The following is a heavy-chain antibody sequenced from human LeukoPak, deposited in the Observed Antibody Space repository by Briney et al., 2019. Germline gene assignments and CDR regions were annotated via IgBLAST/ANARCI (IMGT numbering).Heavy chain of an antibody. V-gene: IGHV4-34*01. Sequence: SETLSLTCAVYGGSFSGYYWSWIRQPPGKGLEWIGEINHSGSTNYNPSLKSRVTISVDTSKNQFSLKLSSVTAADTAVYYCAREAYYDYVWGSYRLIDYWGQGTLVTVSS. CDR2: INHSGST. CDR3: AREAYYDYVWGSYRLIDY. J-gene: IGHJ4*02. D-gene: IGHD3-16*02. CDR1: GGSFSGYY.